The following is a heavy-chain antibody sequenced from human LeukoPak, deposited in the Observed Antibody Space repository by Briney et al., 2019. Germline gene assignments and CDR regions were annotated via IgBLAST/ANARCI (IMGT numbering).Heavy chain of an antibody. V-gene: IGHV1-18*04. CDR1: GYTFTGYY. D-gene: IGHD1-1*01. Sequence: ASVKVSCKASGYTFTGYYMHWVRQAPGQGLEWMGWISAYNGNTNYAQKLQGRVTMTTDTSTSTAYMELRSLRSDDTAVYYCARDPGPPENDAFDIWGQGTMVTVSS. CDR2: ISAYNGNT. CDR3: ARDPGPPENDAFDI. J-gene: IGHJ3*02.